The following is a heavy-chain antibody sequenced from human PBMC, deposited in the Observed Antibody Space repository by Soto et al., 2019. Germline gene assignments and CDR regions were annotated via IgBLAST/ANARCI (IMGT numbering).Heavy chain of an antibody. CDR3: ARNQAVARPNWFGP. Sequence: QVQLVQSGAEVKKPGSSVKVSCKASGGTFSSYAISWVRQAPGQGLEWMGGIIPIFGTANYAQKFQGRVTISGGDSTSRAYVGLSGLRSEDTAVYYWARNQAVARPNWFGPWGQGTLVTVSS. CDR2: IIPIFGTA. V-gene: IGHV1-69*12. CDR1: GGTFSSYA. J-gene: IGHJ5*02. D-gene: IGHD6-19*01.